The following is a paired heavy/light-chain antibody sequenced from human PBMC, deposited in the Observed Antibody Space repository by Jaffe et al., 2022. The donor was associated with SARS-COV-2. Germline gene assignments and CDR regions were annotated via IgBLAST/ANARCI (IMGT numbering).Heavy chain of an antibody. CDR3: ARDSGIVVVIKLDFDY. CDR1: GFTFSSYA. CDR2: ISYDGSNK. J-gene: IGHJ4*02. V-gene: IGHV3-30*04. Sequence: QVQLVESGGGVVQPGRSLRLSCAASGFTFSSYAMHWVRQAPGKGLEWVAVISYDGSNKYYADSVKGRFTISRDNSKNTLYLQMNSLRAEDTAVYYCARDSGIVVVIKLDFDYWGQGTLVTVSS. D-gene: IGHD3-22*01.
Light chain of an antibody. CDR1: QSISSW. Sequence: DIQMTQSPSTLSASVGDRVTITCRASQSISSWLAWYQQKPGKAPKLLIYKASSLESGVPSRFSGSGSGTEFTLTISSLQPDDFATYYCQQYNSYPITFGQGTRLEIK. V-gene: IGKV1-5*03. J-gene: IGKJ5*01. CDR3: QQYNSYPIT. CDR2: KAS.